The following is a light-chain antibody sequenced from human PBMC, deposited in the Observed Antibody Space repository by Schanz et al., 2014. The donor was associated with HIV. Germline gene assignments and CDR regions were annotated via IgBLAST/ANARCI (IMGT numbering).Light chain of an antibody. J-gene: IGLJ2*01. CDR1: SSDIGSNT. CDR3: QTYDSSRNVV. CDR2: SND. Sequence: QSVLTQPPSASGTPGQRVTISCSGSSSDIGSNTVNWYQQLPGTAPKLLIYSNDQRPSGVPARFSGSKSGTSASLAITGLQAEDEADYYCQTYDSSRNVVFGGGTQLTVL. V-gene: IGLV1-44*01.